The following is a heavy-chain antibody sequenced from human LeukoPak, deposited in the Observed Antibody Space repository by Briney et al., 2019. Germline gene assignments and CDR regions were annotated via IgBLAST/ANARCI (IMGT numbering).Heavy chain of an antibody. CDR1: GFTFSDYS. V-gene: IGHV3-48*01. D-gene: IGHD5-24*01. J-gene: IGHJ4*02. CDR3: ARDYKYAFDN. Sequence: GSLRLFCAASGFTFSDYSMNWVRQAPGKGLEWISYIGIDSGNTNYADSVKGRFTISGDKAKNSLYLQMNSLRVEDTAVYYCARDYKYAFDNWGQGTLVTVSS. CDR2: IGIDSGNT.